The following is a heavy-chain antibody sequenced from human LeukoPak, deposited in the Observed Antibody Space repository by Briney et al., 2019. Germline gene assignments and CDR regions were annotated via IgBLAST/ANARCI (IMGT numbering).Heavy chain of an antibody. CDR3: STAIYDIN. Sequence: GGSLRLSCAASGITFSDAWMSWVRQAPGKGLEWLGRIKTKSDGGTADYVAPVKDRFIISRDDSKNTLYLQMNSLKTEDTAVYYCSTAIYDINWGQGTLVTVSS. J-gene: IGHJ4*02. CDR1: GITFSDAW. V-gene: IGHV3-15*01. CDR2: IKTKSDGGTA. D-gene: IGHD3-22*01.